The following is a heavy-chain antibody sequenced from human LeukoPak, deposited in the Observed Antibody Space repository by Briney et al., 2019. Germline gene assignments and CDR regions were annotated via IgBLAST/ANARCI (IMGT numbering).Heavy chain of an antibody. J-gene: IGHJ4*02. Sequence: SQTLSLTCTVSGGSISSGDFYWSWIRQPPGKGLEWIGYIYYTGSTYYNPSLKRRVTISIDTSKNQFSLKLSSVTAADTAVYYCARALSGSSGWYVSWGQGTLVTVSS. CDR2: IYYTGST. CDR3: ARALSGSSGWYVS. D-gene: IGHD6-19*01. CDR1: GGSISSGDFY. V-gene: IGHV4-30-4*01.